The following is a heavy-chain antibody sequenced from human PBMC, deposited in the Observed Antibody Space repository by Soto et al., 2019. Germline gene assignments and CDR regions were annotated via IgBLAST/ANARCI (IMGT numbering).Heavy chain of an antibody. J-gene: IGHJ4*02. CDR1: GGSFRGYS. V-gene: IGHV1-69*06. CDR2: IIPTVGTG. CDR3: LRDPDPTKLVYFGASDH. D-gene: IGHD3-10*01. Sequence: SVKVSCKASGGSFRGYSISWVRQAPGQGLEWMGGIIPTVGTGTYAQKFQGRVTIIADNSATTVYIEVSSLRSDDTAVYFCLRDPDPTKLVYFGASDHWGQGTLVTVSS.